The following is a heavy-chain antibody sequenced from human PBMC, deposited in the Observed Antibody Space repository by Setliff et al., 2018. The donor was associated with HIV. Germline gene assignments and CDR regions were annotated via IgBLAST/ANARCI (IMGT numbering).Heavy chain of an antibody. CDR2: ISHGGSA. Sequence: SETLSLTCAVSGGSISSGDWWTWVRQPPGQGLEWIGEISHGGSANYNPSLKSRVTMSVDKSKNHFSLKLNSVTAADTALYYCARNYYDDSYYRPGVYYVFYMDVWGKGTTVTVSS. D-gene: IGHD3-22*01. CDR3: ARNYYDDSYYRPGVYYVFYMDV. V-gene: IGHV4-4*02. J-gene: IGHJ6*03. CDR1: GGSISSGDW.